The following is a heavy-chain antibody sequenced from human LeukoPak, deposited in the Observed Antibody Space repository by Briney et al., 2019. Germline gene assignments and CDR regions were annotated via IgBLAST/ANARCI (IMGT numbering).Heavy chain of an antibody. Sequence: GGSLRLSCAASGFTFSSYGMHWVRQAPGKGLEWVSVIYSGGSTYYADSVKGRFTISRDNSKNTLYLQMNSLRAEDTAVYYCAKESTYDFWSGYHNYYMDVWGKGTTVTVSS. D-gene: IGHD3-3*01. CDR2: IYSGGST. J-gene: IGHJ6*03. V-gene: IGHV3-NL1*01. CDR3: AKESTYDFWSGYHNYYMDV. CDR1: GFTFSSYG.